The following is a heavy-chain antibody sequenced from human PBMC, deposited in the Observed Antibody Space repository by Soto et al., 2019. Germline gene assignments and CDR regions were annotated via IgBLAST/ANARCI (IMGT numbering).Heavy chain of an antibody. V-gene: IGHV3-23*01. Sequence: EVQLLESGGGLVQPGGSLRLSCAASGFTFSAYAMGWVRQAPGKGLEWVSTIHGGGGATHYADSVKGRFTISRADSKNTLYAQMNSLRAEDTAVYYCAKFEGHPLEYWYLEFWGRCTLVTVSS. CDR3: AKFEGHPLEYWYLEF. D-gene: IGHD1-1*01. CDR2: IHGGGGAT. J-gene: IGHJ2*01. CDR1: GFTFSAYA.